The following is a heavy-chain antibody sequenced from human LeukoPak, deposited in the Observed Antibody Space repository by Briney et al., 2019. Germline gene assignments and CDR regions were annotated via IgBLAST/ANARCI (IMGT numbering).Heavy chain of an antibody. J-gene: IGHJ6*02. CDR3: VRDLGGYGYYGMDV. D-gene: IGHD3-22*01. Sequence: GGSLRLSCAASGFTLSGFAMHWVRQAPGKGLEWVAVLLHDGSEKYYADSVKGRFTISRDTSKNMVYLQMNSLRAEETAVYYCVRDLGGYGYYGMDVWGQGTTVTVSS. V-gene: IGHV3-30-3*01. CDR1: GFTLSGFA. CDR2: LLHDGSEK.